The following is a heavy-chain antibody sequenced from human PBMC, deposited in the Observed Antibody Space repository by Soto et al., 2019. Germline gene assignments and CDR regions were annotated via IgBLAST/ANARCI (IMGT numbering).Heavy chain of an antibody. CDR3: ASRIQLWLGGFDY. CDR1: GGSISSSSYY. Sequence: SETLSLTCTVSGGSISSSSYYWGWIRQPPGKGLEWIGSIYYSGSTYYNPSLKSRVTISVDTSKNQFSLKLSSVTAADTAVYYCASRIQLWLGGFDYWRQGTLVTVSS. J-gene: IGHJ4*02. V-gene: IGHV4-39*01. CDR2: IYYSGST. D-gene: IGHD5-18*01.